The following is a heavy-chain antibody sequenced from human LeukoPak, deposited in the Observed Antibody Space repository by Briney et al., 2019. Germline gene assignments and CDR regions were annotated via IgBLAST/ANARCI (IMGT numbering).Heavy chain of an antibody. CDR3: ARGVTLIVVVIHDWYFDL. D-gene: IGHD3-22*01. V-gene: IGHV4-39*01. CDR1: GGSISSSSYY. J-gene: IGHJ2*01. CDR2: IYYSGST. Sequence: SETLSLTCTVSGGSISSSSYYWGWIRQPPGKGLEWIGSIYYSGSTSYNPSHKSRVTISVDTSKNQFSLKLSSVTAADTAVYYCARGVTLIVVVIHDWYFDLWGRGTVFTVSS.